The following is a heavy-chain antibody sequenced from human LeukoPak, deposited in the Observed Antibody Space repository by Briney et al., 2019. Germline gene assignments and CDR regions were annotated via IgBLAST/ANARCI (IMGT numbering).Heavy chain of an antibody. D-gene: IGHD3-22*01. Sequence: SETLSLTCTVSAGSISSYYWSWFRQPPGKRLEWIAYIYYSGSSNYNPSLKSRVTISVDTSTNQFSLELNSVTPADTAVYYCARLDSSGYGYFDSWVQGTLVTVSS. CDR1: AGSISSYY. CDR3: ARLDSSGYGYFDS. J-gene: IGHJ4*02. V-gene: IGHV4-59*12. CDR2: IYYSGSS.